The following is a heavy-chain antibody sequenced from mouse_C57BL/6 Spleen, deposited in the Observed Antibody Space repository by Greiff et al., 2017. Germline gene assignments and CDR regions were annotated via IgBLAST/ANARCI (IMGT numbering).Heavy chain of an antibody. CDR2: ISSGGSYT. J-gene: IGHJ2*01. V-gene: IGHV5-6*01. Sequence: EVKVVESGGDLVKPGGSLKLSCAASGFTFSSYGMSWVRQTPDKRLEWVATISSGGSYTYYPDSVKGRFTISRDNAKNTLYLQMSSLKSEDTAMXYCARQGTTVVDYWGQGTTLTVSS. CDR3: ARQGTTVVDY. D-gene: IGHD1-1*01. CDR1: GFTFSSYG.